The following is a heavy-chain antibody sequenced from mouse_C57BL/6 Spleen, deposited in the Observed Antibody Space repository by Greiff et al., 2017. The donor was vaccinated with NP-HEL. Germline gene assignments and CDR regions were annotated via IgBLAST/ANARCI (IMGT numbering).Heavy chain of an antibody. V-gene: IGHV1-42*01. D-gene: IGHD2-5*01. CDR3: ARRHSNYVPFAY. CDR2: INPSTGGT. Sequence: EVQLQQSGPELVKPGASVKISCKASGYSFTGYYMNWVKQSPEKSLEWIGEINPSTGGTTYNQKFKAKATLTVDKSSSTAYMQLKSLTSEDSAVYYCARRHSNYVPFAYWGQGTLVTVSA. CDR1: GYSFTGYY. J-gene: IGHJ3*01.